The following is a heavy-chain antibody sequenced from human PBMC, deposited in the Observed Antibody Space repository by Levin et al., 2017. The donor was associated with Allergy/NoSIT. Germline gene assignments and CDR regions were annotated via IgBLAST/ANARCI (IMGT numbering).Heavy chain of an antibody. CDR3: ISPHCSGNRCYAFDY. D-gene: IGHD2-15*01. V-gene: IGHV3-73*01. Sequence: KVSCAASGLIFSDSVVDWVRQSSGKGLEWVGRVKSKAHRYATEYAASVKGRFTISRDDSLNRAYLQMNSLETEDTAIYYCISPHCSGNRCYAFDYWGQGTQVTVSS. CDR2: VKSKAHRYAT. CDR1: GLIFSDSV. J-gene: IGHJ4*02.